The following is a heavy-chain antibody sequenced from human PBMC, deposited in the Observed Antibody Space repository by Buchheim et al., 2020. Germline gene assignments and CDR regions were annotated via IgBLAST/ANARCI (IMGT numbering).Heavy chain of an antibody. CDR2: ISYDGSNK. J-gene: IGHJ6*02. CDR1: GFTFSSYG. D-gene: IGHD2-15*01. CDR3: ARVKPRWYYYYGMDV. V-gene: IGHV3-30*03. Sequence: VQLVESGGGLVQPGRSLRLSCAASGFTFSSYGMHWVRQAPGKGLEWVAVISYDGSNKYYADSVKGRFTISRDNSKNTLYLQMNSLRAEDTAVYYCARVKPRWYYYYGMDVWGQGTT.